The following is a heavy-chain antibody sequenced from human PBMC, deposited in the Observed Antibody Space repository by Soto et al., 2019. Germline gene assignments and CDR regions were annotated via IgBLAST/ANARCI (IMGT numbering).Heavy chain of an antibody. CDR1: GRSFSGYY. V-gene: IGHV4-34*01. Sequence: SETLSLTCVVYGRSFSGYYWSWIRQPPGKGLEWIGEINYSGSTNYNPSLKSRVTISVDTSKNPSKNQFSLRLSSVTAADTAVYYCARGVKQFSSSWRSYYYGMDVWGQGTTVTVSS. J-gene: IGHJ6*02. D-gene: IGHD6-13*01. CDR3: ARGVKQFSSSWRSYYYGMDV. CDR2: INYSGST.